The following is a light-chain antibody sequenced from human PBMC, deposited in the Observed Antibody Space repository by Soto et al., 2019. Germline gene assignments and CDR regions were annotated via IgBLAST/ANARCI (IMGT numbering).Light chain of an antibody. CDR3: AAWYGSLNAYV. CDR1: SSNIGNNA. V-gene: IGLV1-36*01. J-gene: IGLJ1*01. Sequence: QSVLTQPPSVSAAPRQRVTISCSGSSSNIGNNAVNWYQQLPGKAPKLLIYFDDLLPSGVSNRFSGSKSGTSASLAISGLQSEDEADYYCAAWYGSLNAYVFGTGTKLTVL. CDR2: FDD.